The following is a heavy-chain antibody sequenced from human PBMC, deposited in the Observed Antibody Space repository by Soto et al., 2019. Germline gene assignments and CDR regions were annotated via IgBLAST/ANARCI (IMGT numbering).Heavy chain of an antibody. D-gene: IGHD2-2*01. CDR3: ARVVPGAEAWFGP. CDR2: ISLYSDGT. CDR1: GDTFSNYG. Sequence: QVQLVQSGGEVQRPGASVKVSCKTSGDTFSNYGITWVRQAPGQPLEWLGWISLYSDGTNYAQKFQVRGSMTTDTSTTTAYLELRRLRSDDTAVYYCARVVPGAEAWFGPWGQGTLVTVSS. V-gene: IGHV1-18*01. J-gene: IGHJ5*02.